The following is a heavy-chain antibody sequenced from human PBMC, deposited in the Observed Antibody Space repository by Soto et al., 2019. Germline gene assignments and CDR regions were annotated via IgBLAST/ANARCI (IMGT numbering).Heavy chain of an antibody. J-gene: IGHJ4*02. CDR3: ARFSGSYTRGLDY. D-gene: IGHD1-26*01. Sequence: EVQLVESGGGLVQPGGSLRLSCAASGFTFSDHYMDWVLQAPGKGLEWVGRSRNKANSYSTEYAASVKGRFTISRDESKNSLYLQINSLKTEDTAVYYCARFSGSYTRGLDYWGQGTLVTVSS. V-gene: IGHV3-72*01. CDR1: GFTFSDHY. CDR2: SRNKANSYST.